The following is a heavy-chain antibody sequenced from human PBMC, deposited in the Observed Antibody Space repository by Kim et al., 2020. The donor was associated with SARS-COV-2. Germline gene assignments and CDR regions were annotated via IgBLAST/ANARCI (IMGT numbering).Heavy chain of an antibody. CDR2: IYYSGST. CDR1: GGSISSSSYY. Sequence: SETLSLTCTVSGGSISSSSYYWGWIRQPPGKGLEWIGSIYYSGSTYYNPSLKSRVTISVDTSKNQFSLKLSSVTAADTAVYYCARHPQQPEGACFDYWGQGTLVTVSS. V-gene: IGHV4-39*01. J-gene: IGHJ4*02. CDR3: ARHPQQPEGACFDY. D-gene: IGHD6-13*01.